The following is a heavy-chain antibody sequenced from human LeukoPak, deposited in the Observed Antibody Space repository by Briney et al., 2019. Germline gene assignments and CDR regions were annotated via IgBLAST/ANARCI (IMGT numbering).Heavy chain of an antibody. CDR2: IYPGDSDT. V-gene: IGHV5-51*01. CDR3: ARDAMEQQLVFNWYFDL. D-gene: IGHD6-13*01. CDR1: GYSFTSYW. J-gene: IGHJ2*01. Sequence: GESLKISCKGSGYSFTSYWIGWVRQMPGKGLEWMGIIYPGDSDTRYSPSFQGQVTISADKSISTAYLQWSSLKASDTAMYYCARDAMEQQLVFNWYFDLWGRGTLVTVSS.